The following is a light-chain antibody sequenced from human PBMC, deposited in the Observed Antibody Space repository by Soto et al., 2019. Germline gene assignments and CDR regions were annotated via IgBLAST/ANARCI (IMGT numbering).Light chain of an antibody. Sequence: EIVMTQSPVTLSASPGERVTLSCRASQSVNINLAWYQQRHGQAPRVLIYGASNRASGIPDKFSVSGSGTDFTLTISSLEPDDFALYFCQQYKDWPPLTFGGGTRVEIK. CDR3: QQYKDWPPLT. J-gene: IGKJ4*01. CDR1: QSVNIN. V-gene: IGKV3D-15*01. CDR2: GAS.